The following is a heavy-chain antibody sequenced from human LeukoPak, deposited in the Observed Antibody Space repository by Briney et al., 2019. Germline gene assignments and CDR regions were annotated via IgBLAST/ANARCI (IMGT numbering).Heavy chain of an antibody. CDR2: ITSSGGST. V-gene: IGHV3-23*01. D-gene: IGHD3-22*01. J-gene: IGHJ4*02. CDR3: ATEYYYDSSGYYPRNMGY. Sequence: GGSLRLSFAASGSPFSSYAMTWVRPAPGKGLEWVSGITSSGGSTYYADSVKGRFTISRDNSKNTLYLQMNSLRAEDTAVYYCATEYYYDSSGYYPRNMGYWGQGTLVTVSS. CDR1: GSPFSSYA.